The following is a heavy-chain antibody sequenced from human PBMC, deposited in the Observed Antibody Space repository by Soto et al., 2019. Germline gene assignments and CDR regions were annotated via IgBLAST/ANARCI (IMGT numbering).Heavy chain of an antibody. D-gene: IGHD3-10*01. CDR3: ARDPDYYGSGSYYNTFHGFWFDP. CDR1: GFTFSSYS. CDR2: ISSSSSTI. J-gene: IGHJ5*02. V-gene: IGHV3-48*01. Sequence: GGSLRLSCAASGFTFSSYSMNWVRQAPGKGLGWVSYISSSSSTIYYADSVKGRFTISRDNAKNSLYLQMNSLRAEDTAVYYCARDPDYYGSGSYYNTFHGFWFDPWGQGTLVTVSS.